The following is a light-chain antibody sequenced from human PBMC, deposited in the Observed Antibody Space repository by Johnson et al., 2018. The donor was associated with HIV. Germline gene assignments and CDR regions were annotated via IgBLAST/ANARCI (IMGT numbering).Light chain of an antibody. CDR3: GTWDSSLSADV. CDR2: DNN. J-gene: IGLJ1*01. CDR1: SSNIGNNY. Sequence: QSVLTQPPSVSAAPGQKVTISCSGSSSNIGNNYVSWYQQLPGTAPTLLIYDNNKRPSGIPDRFSGSKSGTSATLGITGLQTGDEADYYCGTWDSSLSADVFGTGTKVTVL. V-gene: IGLV1-51*01.